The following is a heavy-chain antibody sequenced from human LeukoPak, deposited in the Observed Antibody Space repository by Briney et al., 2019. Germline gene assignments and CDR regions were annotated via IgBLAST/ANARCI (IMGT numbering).Heavy chain of an antibody. CDR3: ARGGKSGAFDI. Sequence: GGSLRLSCAASGFTFSSYSMNWVRQAPGKGLEWVSSISSSSSYIYCADSVKGRFTISRDNAKNSLYLQMSSLRVEDTAVYYCARGGKSGAFDIWGQGTLVTVSS. V-gene: IGHV3-21*01. CDR2: ISSSSSYI. J-gene: IGHJ3*02. CDR1: GFTFSSYS. D-gene: IGHD3-10*01.